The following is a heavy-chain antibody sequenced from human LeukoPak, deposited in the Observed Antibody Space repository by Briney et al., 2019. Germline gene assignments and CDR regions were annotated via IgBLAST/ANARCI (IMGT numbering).Heavy chain of an antibody. CDR1: GFTFSSYS. J-gene: IGHJ5*02. D-gene: IGHD3-10*01. CDR2: ISSSSSYI. CDR3: AILWFGELLNWFDP. V-gene: IGHV3-21*01. Sequence: GGSLRLSCAASGFTFSSYSMNWVRQAPGKGLEWVSSISSSSSYINYADSVRGRFTISRDNAKNSLFLQMNSLRAEDTAVYYCAILWFGELLNWFDPWGQGTLVTVSS.